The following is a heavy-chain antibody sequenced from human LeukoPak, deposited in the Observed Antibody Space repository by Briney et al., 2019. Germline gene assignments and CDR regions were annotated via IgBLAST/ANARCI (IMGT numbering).Heavy chain of an antibody. V-gene: IGHV4-34*01. Sequence: SETLSLTCAVYGGSFSGYYWTWIRQPPGKGLEWIGEINHGGSTYYNPSLKSRVTISVDTSKNQFSLKLSSVTAADTAVYYCATLTTPGWFNPWGQGTLVTVSS. CDR3: ATLTTPGWFNP. D-gene: IGHD1-1*01. J-gene: IGHJ5*02. CDR1: GGSFSGYY. CDR2: INHGGST.